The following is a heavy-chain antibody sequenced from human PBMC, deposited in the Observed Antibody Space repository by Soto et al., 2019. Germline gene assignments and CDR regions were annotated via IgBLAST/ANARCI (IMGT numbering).Heavy chain of an antibody. Sequence: QVQLVESGGGVVQPGRSLRLSCAASGFTFSSYGMHWVRQAPGKGLEWVAVISYDGSNKYYADSVKGRFTISRDNSKNTLYLQMNSLRAEDTAVYYCAKDHIVATRYYYYYMDVWGKGTTVTVSS. CDR1: GFTFSSYG. CDR2: ISYDGSNK. J-gene: IGHJ6*03. V-gene: IGHV3-30*18. D-gene: IGHD5-12*01. CDR3: AKDHIVATRYYYYYMDV.